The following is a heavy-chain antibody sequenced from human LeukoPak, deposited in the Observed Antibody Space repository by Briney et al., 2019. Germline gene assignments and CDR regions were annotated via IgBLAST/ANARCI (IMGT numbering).Heavy chain of an antibody. CDR3: ARGEYYDFWSGYYRNYYMDV. CDR2: MNPNSGNT. D-gene: IGHD3-3*01. CDR1: GYTFTSYD. J-gene: IGHJ6*03. V-gene: IGHV1-8*03. Sequence: ASVKVSCKASGYTFTSYDINWVRQATGQGLEWMGWMNPNSGNTGYAQKFQGRVTITRNTSISTAYMELSSLRSEDTAVYYCARGEYYDFWSGYYRNYYMDVWGKGTTVTVSS.